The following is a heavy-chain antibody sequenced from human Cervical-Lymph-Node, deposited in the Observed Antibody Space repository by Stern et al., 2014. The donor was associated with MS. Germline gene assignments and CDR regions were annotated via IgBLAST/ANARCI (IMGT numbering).Heavy chain of an antibody. CDR3: ARGSGTAYDLRGDY. D-gene: IGHD3-3*01. V-gene: IGHV1-2*02. J-gene: IGHJ4*01. Sequence: QMQLVESGAEAKAPGASMKVSCRASGYIFTDYYLHWVRQAPGQGLEWLGWINPNSGGTNYAQNFQGRVTMTSDTSISTAYMELRWLGYADTAVYYCARGSGTAYDLRGDYWGQGTLVTVSS. CDR2: INPNSGGT. CDR1: GYIFTDYY.